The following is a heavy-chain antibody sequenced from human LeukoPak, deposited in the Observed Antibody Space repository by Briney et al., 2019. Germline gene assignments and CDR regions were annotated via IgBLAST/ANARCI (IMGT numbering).Heavy chain of an antibody. CDR2: ISSSSSTI. CDR1: GFTFSSYS. J-gene: IGHJ4*02. Sequence: GGSLRLSCAASGFTFSSYSMNWVRQAPGKGPEWVSYISSSSSTIYYADSVKGRFTISRDNAKNSLYLQMNSLRAEDTAVYYCARVYYGGNSGFDYWGQGTLVTVSS. V-gene: IGHV3-48*04. CDR3: ARVYYGGNSGFDY. D-gene: IGHD4-23*01.